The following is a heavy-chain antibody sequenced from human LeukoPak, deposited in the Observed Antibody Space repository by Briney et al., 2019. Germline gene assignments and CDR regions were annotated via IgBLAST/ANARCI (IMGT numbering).Heavy chain of an antibody. CDR2: IYHSGST. CDR1: GYSISSGYY. CDR3: ARRFDFVYDYVYYFDS. V-gene: IGHV4-38-2*02. Sequence: SETLSLTCTVSGYSISSGYYWGWIRPPPGKGLEWIGSIYHSGSTCYNPSLKSRVTISVDTSKNQFSLNLISVTAADTAVYYCARRFDFVYDYVYYFDSWGQGTLVTVSS. D-gene: IGHD5/OR15-5a*01. J-gene: IGHJ4*02.